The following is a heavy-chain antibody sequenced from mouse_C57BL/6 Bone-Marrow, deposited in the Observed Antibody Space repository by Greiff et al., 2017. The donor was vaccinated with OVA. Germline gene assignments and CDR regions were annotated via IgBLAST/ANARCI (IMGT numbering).Heavy chain of an antibody. CDR2: ISDGGSYT. J-gene: IGHJ1*03. V-gene: IGHV5-4*03. CDR1: GFNFSSYA. D-gene: IGHD1-1*01. Sequence: EVMVVESGGGLVKPGGSLKLSCAASGFNFSSYAMSWVRQTPEKRLEWVATISDGGSYTYYPDNVKGRFTISRDNAKNNVYLQMSHLKSEDTAMYYCARVFITTGVAPGYWYFDVWGTGTTVTVSS. CDR3: ARVFITTGVAPGYWYFDV.